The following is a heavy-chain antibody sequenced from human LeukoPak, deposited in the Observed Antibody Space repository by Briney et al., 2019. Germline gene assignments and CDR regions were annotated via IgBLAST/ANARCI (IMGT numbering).Heavy chain of an antibody. CDR3: ARDGRGLGFYYYYMDV. CDR2: IFYSGRT. V-gene: IGHV4-39*07. Sequence: SETLSLTCTVSGGSISTSNYYWGWIRQPPGKGLEWIGNIFYSGRTYYSPSLKSRVTISLDTSRNQFSLKLNSVTAADTAVYYCARDGRGLGFYYYYMDVWGKGTMVIVPS. CDR1: GGSISTSNYY. J-gene: IGHJ6*03.